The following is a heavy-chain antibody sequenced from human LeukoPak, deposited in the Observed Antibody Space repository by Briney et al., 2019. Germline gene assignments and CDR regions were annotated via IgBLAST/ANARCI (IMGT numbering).Heavy chain of an antibody. D-gene: IGHD3-22*01. Sequence: GGSLRLSCAASGFIFSSYSMSGVRQARGKGLEWVSAISGRCGSTYYADSVKGGFTISRDNSKNTLYLQMNSLRAEDTAVYYCAKLLHYYDSSGYYHHFDYWGQGTLVTVSS. CDR2: ISGRCGST. V-gene: IGHV3-23*01. CDR3: AKLLHYYDSSGYYHHFDY. J-gene: IGHJ4*02. CDR1: GFIFSSYS.